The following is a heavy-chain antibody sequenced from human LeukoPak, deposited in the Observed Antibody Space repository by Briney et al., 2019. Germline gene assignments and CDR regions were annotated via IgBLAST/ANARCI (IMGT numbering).Heavy chain of an antibody. CDR1: GGSISSSSYY. V-gene: IGHV4-39*01. CDR3: TRQPSLYGSGSYFRFDL. CDR2: IYYSGSS. J-gene: IGHJ2*01. D-gene: IGHD3-10*01. Sequence: NPSETLSLTCTASGGSISSSSYYWGWLRQPPGKGLEWIGSIYYSGSSYYNPSLKSRVTMSVDTSENKFSLRLSSVTAADTAVYYCTRQPSLYGSGSYFRFDLWGRGTLVTVSS.